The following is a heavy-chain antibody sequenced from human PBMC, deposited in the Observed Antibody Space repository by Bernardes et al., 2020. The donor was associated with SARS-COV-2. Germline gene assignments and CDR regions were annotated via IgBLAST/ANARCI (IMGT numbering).Heavy chain of an antibody. Sequence: SETLSLTCAVSEDAISSGSFYWSWIRQPAGKGLEWVGRISASGSTNYNPSLKSRVTMSVDTSKNQFSLKLTSVTAADTAVYYCARDGRISVPGTDYFDFWGQGILVTVSS. CDR2: ISASGST. V-gene: IGHV4-61*02. J-gene: IGHJ4*02. CDR3: ARDGRISVPGTDYFDF. D-gene: IGHD6-19*01. CDR1: EDAISSGSFY.